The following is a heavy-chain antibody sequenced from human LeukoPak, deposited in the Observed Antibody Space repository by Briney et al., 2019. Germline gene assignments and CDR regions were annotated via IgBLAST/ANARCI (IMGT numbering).Heavy chain of an antibody. D-gene: IGHD6-19*01. CDR3: ARGERLGLDS. V-gene: IGHV4-59*01. CDR1: GDSISSYY. CDR2: IYSSGHT. Sequence: SETLSLTCTVSGDSISSYYWSWIRQPPGKGLEWVGYIYSSGHTNYNPSLKSRVTISEDTSKNQLSLRLISVTAADTAVYYCARGERLGLDSWGQGTLVAVSS. J-gene: IGHJ4*02.